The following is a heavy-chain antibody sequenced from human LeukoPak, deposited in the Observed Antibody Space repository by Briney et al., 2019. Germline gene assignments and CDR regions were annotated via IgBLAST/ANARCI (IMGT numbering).Heavy chain of an antibody. CDR3: ARDNMQLGAFDI. D-gene: IGHD2-2*01. CDR1: GFTFSDHW. Sequence: HPGGSLRLSCLASGFTFSDHWMNWVRQAPGKGLEWVASIKEDGSVINYMKSVNGRFTISRDNSKSSVYLQMNSLRADDTAVYYCARDNMQLGAFDIWGQGTMVTVSS. V-gene: IGHV3-7*01. CDR2: IKEDGSVI. J-gene: IGHJ3*02.